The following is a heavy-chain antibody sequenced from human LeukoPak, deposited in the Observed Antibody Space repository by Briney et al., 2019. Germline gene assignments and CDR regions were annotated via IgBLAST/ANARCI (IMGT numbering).Heavy chain of an antibody. J-gene: IGHJ5*02. CDR1: GGTFSSYA. V-gene: IGHV1-69*01. CDR3: ARGDCSSTSCYRAVYNWFDP. D-gene: IGHD2-2*02. CDR2: IIPIFGTA. Sequence: SVKLSCTASGGTFSSYAISWVRQAPGQGLEWMGGIIPIFGTANYAQKYQGRVTITADESTSTAYMELSSLRSEDTAVYYCARGDCSSTSCYRAVYNWFDPWGQGTLVTVSS.